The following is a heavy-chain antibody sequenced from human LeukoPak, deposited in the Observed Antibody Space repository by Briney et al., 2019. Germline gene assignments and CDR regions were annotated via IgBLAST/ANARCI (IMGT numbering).Heavy chain of an antibody. CDR2: INPNSGGT. V-gene: IGHV1-2*02. CDR3: ARDRDDSSGYYRETLFDY. Sequence: ASVKVSCKASGYTFTGYYMHWVRQAPGQGLVWMGWINPNSGGTNYAQKFQGRVTMTRDTSISTAYMELSRLRSDDTAVYYCARDRDDSSGYYRETLFDYWGQGTLVTVSS. CDR1: GYTFTGYY. D-gene: IGHD3-22*01. J-gene: IGHJ4*02.